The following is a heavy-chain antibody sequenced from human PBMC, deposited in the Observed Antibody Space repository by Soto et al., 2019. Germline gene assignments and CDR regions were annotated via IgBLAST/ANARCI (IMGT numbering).Heavy chain of an antibody. Sequence: QVQLQESGPGLVKPSETLSLTCTVSGSSVSSGSYYWSWIRQPPGKGLEWIGYMYNSGSTNYNPSLKSRVIISVDTSKNQFSLKLSSVTAADKAVYYCARVSSGWYYFDYWGQGTLVTVSA. D-gene: IGHD6-19*01. CDR1: GSSVSSGSYY. V-gene: IGHV4-61*01. CDR3: ARVSSGWYYFDY. J-gene: IGHJ4*02. CDR2: MYNSGST.